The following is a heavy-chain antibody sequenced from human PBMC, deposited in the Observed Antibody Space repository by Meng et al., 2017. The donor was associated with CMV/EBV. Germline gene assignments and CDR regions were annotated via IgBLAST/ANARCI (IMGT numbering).Heavy chain of an antibody. Sequence: ASVKVSCKASGYTFTSYYMHWVRQAPGQGLEWMGIINPSGGSTNYAQKFQGRVTITTDESTSTAYMELSSLRSEDTAVYYCARERGYSYDPYAFDIWGQGTMVTVSS. D-gene: IGHD5-18*01. J-gene: IGHJ3*02. CDR3: ARERGYSYDPYAFDI. CDR2: INPSGGST. V-gene: IGHV1-46*01. CDR1: GYTFTSYY.